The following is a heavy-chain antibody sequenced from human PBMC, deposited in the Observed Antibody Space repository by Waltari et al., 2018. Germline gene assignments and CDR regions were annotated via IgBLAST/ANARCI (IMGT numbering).Heavy chain of an antibody. V-gene: IGHV4-61*09. CDR2: ISTNGNT. Sequence: QVQLQESGPGLVKPSQTLSLTCTVSGGSISSGTDYWSWNRQPAGQGLEWIGHISTNGNTNYNPSLKSRVTISRDTSKNQFSLNLSSVTAADTAVYYCARQGSYNYVGGSYRYSLDYWGQGTLVTVSS. CDR3: ARQGSYNYVGGSYRYSLDY. CDR1: GGSISSGTDY. D-gene: IGHD3-16*02. J-gene: IGHJ4*02.